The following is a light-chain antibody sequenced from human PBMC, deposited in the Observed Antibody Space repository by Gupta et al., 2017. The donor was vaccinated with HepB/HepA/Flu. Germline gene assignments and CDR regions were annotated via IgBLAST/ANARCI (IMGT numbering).Light chain of an antibody. CDR1: QSVSSN. J-gene: IGKJ4*01. Sequence: ETVMTQSPAPLSVSPGERVTLSCRASQSVSSNFAWYQQKPGQAPRLLIHGVSTRASGIPARFSGSGSGTEFTLTISSLQSEDFGVYYCQQYNDWPLTFGGGTKVEIK. CDR3: QQYNDWPLT. V-gene: IGKV3-15*01. CDR2: GVS.